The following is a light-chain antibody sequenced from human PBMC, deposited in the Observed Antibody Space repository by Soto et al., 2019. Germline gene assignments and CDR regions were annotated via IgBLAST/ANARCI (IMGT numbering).Light chain of an antibody. J-gene: IGKJ5*01. CDR3: QKYSGVIP. CDR1: QGISNF. Sequence: DIQMTQSPSSLSASVGDRVTITCRASQGISNFLAWYQQKPGKVPKLLISAASTLQSGVPSRFSGSGSGTHFTLTITSLQPEVVATYYCQKYSGVIPFGQATRLQIK. CDR2: AAS. V-gene: IGKV1-27*01.